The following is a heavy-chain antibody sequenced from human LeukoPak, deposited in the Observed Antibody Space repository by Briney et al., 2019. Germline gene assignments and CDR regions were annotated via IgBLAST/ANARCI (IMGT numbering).Heavy chain of an antibody. V-gene: IGHV4-4*07. J-gene: IGHJ6*03. CDR3: ARDNTAAGHYYYYMDV. CDR2: IYTSGST. CDR1: GGSISSYY. Sequence: KSSQTLSLTCTVSGGSISSYYWSWIRQPAGKGLEWIGRIYTSGSTNYNPSLKSRVTVSVDTSKNQFSLKLSSVTAADTAVYYCARDNTAAGHYYYYMDVWGKGTTVTVSS. D-gene: IGHD6-13*01.